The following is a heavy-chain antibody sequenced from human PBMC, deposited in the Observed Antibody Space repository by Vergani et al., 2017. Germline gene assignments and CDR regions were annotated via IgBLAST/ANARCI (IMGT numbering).Heavy chain of an antibody. CDR2: IYYSGST. D-gene: IGHD2-15*01. J-gene: IGHJ1*01. CDR1: GRTVSSTNYY. Sequence: QLQLQESGPGLVKASETLSLTCTVSGRTVSSTNYYWGWIRQPPGKGLEWIGSIYYSGSTYYNPSLKSRVTISVDTSKSQFSLRLSSVTAADTAVYYCARRVCSTGTCYLVWGQGTLVTVSS. CDR3: ARRVCSTGTCYLV. V-gene: IGHV4-39*01.